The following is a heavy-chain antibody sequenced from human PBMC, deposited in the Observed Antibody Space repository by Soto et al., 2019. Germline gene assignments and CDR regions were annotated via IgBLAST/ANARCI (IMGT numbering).Heavy chain of an antibody. Sequence: SETLSLTCPFSCCSISSYYWRWILQPPGKGLEWIGYIYYSGSTNYNPSLKSRVTISVDTSKNQFSLKLSSVTAADTAVYYCARDGVLGFGGDAFDIWGQGTMVT. CDR2: IYYSGST. CDR3: ARDGVLGFGGDAFDI. V-gene: IGHV4-59*01. D-gene: IGHD3-10*01. CDR1: CCSISSYY. J-gene: IGHJ3*02.